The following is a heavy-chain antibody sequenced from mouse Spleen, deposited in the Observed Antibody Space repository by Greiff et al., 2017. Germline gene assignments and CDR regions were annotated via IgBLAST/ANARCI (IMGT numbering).Heavy chain of an antibody. CDR2: ISSGSSTI. J-gene: IGHJ1*01. CDR1: GFTFSDYG. CDR3: ARPDDWYFDV. V-gene: IGHV5-17*01. Sequence: EVQLVESGGGLVKPGGSLKLSCAASGFTFSDYGMHWVRQAPEKGLEWVAFISSGSSTIYYADTVKGRFTISRDNAKNTLFLQMTSLRSEDTAMYYCARPDDWYFDVWGAGTTVTVSS.